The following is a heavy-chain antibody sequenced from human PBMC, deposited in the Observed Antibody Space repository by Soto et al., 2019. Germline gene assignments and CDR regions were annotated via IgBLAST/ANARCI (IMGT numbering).Heavy chain of an antibody. CDR3: ARVPFGIAIFGVVPGGYYGMDV. CDR1: GGSISSYY. V-gene: IGHV4-59*01. J-gene: IGHJ6*02. D-gene: IGHD3-3*01. Sequence: PSETLSLTCTVSGGSISSYYWSWIRQPPGKGQERIGYIYYSGSTNYNPSLKSRVTISVDTSKNQFSLNLSSVTAADTAVYYCARVPFGIAIFGVVPGGYYGMDVWGQGTTVTVSS. CDR2: IYYSGST.